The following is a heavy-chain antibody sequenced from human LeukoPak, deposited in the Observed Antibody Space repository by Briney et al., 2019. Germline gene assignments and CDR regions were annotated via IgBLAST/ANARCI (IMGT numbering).Heavy chain of an antibody. D-gene: IGHD3-22*01. J-gene: IGHJ3*02. CDR1: GFTFDDYA. CDR3: AKGHRGGYSVAPFDI. V-gene: IGHV3-9*01. CDR2: ISWNSGSI. Sequence: GGSLRLSCAASGFTFDDYAMHWVRQAPGKGLEWVSGISWNSGSIGYADSVKGRFTISRDNAKNSLYLQMNSLRAEDTALYYCAKGHRGGYSVAPFDIWGQGTMVTVSS.